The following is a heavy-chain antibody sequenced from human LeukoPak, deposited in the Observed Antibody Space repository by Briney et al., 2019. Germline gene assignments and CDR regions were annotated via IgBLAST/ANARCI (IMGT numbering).Heavy chain of an antibody. CDR3: AKRHGDYFDY. J-gene: IGHJ4*02. CDR1: GFPFSSYA. V-gene: IGHV3-23*01. Sequence: PGGSLRLCCAASGFPFSSYAMSWVRQPAGKGLECVSTISDSFRITDDADSVKGRFTISRDNSKNTLYLQMNTLRAEDTAVYYCAKRHGDYFDYWGQGTLVTVSS. D-gene: IGHD4-17*01. CDR2: ISDSFRIT.